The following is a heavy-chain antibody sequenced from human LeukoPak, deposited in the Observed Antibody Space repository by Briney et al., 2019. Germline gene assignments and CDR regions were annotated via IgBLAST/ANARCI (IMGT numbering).Heavy chain of an antibody. J-gene: IGHJ4*02. CDR3: ARDDPGYSSRYGL. CDR2: IDPNSGGT. D-gene: IGHD6-13*01. Sequence: ASVRVSCKASGYTFTGKFIHWVRQAPGRGLEWMGWIDPNSGGTDYAQKFQGRVTMTRDTSIATAYMELRWLTSDDTAVYYCARDDPGYSSRYGLWGQGTLVTVSS. V-gene: IGHV1-2*02. CDR1: GYTFTGKF.